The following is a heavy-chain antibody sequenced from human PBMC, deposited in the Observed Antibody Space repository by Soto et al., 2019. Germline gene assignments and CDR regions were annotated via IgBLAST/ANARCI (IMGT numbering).Heavy chain of an antibody. CDR2: VYHTGRT. D-gene: IGHD3-3*01. Sequence: QVQLQESGPGLVKPSETLSLTCTVSGGSFKSGSYSWSWIRQPPGKGLEWIGYVYHTGRTSYNPSLKSRGSISMDTSKNQFSLNLDSVTAADTAVYFCARDFAYFDSWGQGPLVTVSS. CDR3: ARDFAYFDS. J-gene: IGHJ4*02. CDR1: GGSFKSGSYS. V-gene: IGHV4-61*01.